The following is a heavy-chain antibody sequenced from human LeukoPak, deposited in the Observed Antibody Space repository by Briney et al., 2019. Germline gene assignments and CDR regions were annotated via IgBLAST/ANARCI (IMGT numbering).Heavy chain of an antibody. J-gene: IGHJ4*02. V-gene: IGHV4-39*01. Sequence: SETLSLTRTVSGGSISSSTYYWGWIRQPPGKGLEWIGSTHYSGSTYYNPSLQSRVTISLDTSKNQFSLNMRTVTAADTAVYYCARHYANYYGSGSYYKQFDYWGQGTLASVSS. CDR1: GGSISSSTYY. CDR2: THYSGST. D-gene: IGHD3-10*01. CDR3: ARHYANYYGSGSYYKQFDY.